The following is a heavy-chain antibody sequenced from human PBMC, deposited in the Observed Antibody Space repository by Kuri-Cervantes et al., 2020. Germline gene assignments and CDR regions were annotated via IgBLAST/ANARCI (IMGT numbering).Heavy chain of an antibody. CDR2: ISSSSSYI. Sequence: GGSLRLSCAASGFTFSSYSMNWVRQAPGKGLEWVSSISSSSSYIYYADSVKGRFTISRDNAKKSLYLQMNSLRAEATALYYCARDGDRSGYYLLYWGQGTLVTVSS. CDR3: ARDGDRSGYYLLY. D-gene: IGHD3-22*01. CDR1: GFTFSSYS. V-gene: IGHV3-21*04. J-gene: IGHJ4*02.